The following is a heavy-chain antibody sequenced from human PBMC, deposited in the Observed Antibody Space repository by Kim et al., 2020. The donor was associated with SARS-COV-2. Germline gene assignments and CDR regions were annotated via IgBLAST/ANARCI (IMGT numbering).Heavy chain of an antibody. V-gene: IGHV5-10-1*01. CDR3: ARLGPHHVGYYDSGAYYYLDS. Sequence: GESLKISCKGSGYRFTSNWIYWVRQMPGKGLEWMGKIDPSDSFTNYSPSFQGHVTISADKSISTAYLQWSSLKASDTGMYFCARLGPHHVGYYDSGAYYYLDSWGQGTLVTVSS. CDR2: IDPSDSFT. CDR1: GYRFTSNW. D-gene: IGHD3-22*01. J-gene: IGHJ4*02.